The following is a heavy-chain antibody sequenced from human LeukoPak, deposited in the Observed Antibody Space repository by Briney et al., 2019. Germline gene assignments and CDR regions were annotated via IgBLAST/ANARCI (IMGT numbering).Heavy chain of an antibody. Sequence: GGSLRLSCAASGFTFSSYGMHWVRQAPGKGLEWVAVISYDGSNKYYADSVKGRFTISRDNSKNTLYLQMNSLRAEDTAVYYCVQEGSGWYASWGQGTLVTVSS. CDR1: GFTFSSYG. J-gene: IGHJ4*02. CDR3: VQEGSGWYAS. CDR2: ISYDGSNK. V-gene: IGHV3-30*18. D-gene: IGHD6-19*01.